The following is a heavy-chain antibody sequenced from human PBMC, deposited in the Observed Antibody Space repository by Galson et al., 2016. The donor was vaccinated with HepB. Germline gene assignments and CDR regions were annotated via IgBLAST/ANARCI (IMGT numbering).Heavy chain of an antibody. CDR2: IWSDGSNK. Sequence: SLRLSCAVSGFTFSSYGMYWVRQAPGKGLEWVAGIWSDGSNKFHADSVKGRFTISRDNSKNTLWLQLNSLRAEDTALYYCAREGIFGSGWFYLDSWGQGTLVTASS. D-gene: IGHD6-19*01. CDR1: GFTFSSYG. CDR3: AREGIFGSGWFYLDS. J-gene: IGHJ4*02. V-gene: IGHV3-33*07.